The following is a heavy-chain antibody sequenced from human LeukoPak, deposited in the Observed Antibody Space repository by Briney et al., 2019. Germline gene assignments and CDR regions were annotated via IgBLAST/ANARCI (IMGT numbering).Heavy chain of an antibody. V-gene: IGHV3-15*01. J-gene: IGHJ4*02. CDR1: GFTFSNAW. D-gene: IGHD5-18*01. CDR2: IKSKTDGGTT. Sequence: GGSLRLSCAASGFTFSNAWMSWVRQASGKGLEWVGRIKSKTDGGTTDYAAPVKGRFTISRDDSKNTLYLQMNSLKTEDTAVYYCTTDPWIQLWSAIDYWGQGTLVTVSS. CDR3: TTDPWIQLWSAIDY.